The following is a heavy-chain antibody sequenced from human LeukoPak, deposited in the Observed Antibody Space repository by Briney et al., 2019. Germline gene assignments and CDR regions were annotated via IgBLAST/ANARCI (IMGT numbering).Heavy chain of an antibody. J-gene: IGHJ6*02. CDR3: ARGPEEVGSSSWRHYYYYGMDV. CDR2: INRSGST. CDR1: GGSFSGYY. V-gene: IGHV4-34*01. Sequence: SETLSLTCAVYGGSFSGYYWSWIRQPPGKGLEWIGEINRSGSTNYNPSLKSRVTISVDTSKNQFSLKLSSVTAADTAVYYCARGPEEVGSSSWRHYYYYGMDVWGQGTTVTVSS. D-gene: IGHD6-13*01.